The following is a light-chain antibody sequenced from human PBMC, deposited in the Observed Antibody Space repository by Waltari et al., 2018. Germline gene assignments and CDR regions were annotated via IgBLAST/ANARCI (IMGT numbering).Light chain of an antibody. J-gene: IGLJ2*01. V-gene: IGLV1-44*01. CDR2: SNN. Sequence: SVLTQPPSASGTPGQRVTISCSGSSPNIGSNTVNWYQQLTGTAPKLLIYSNNQRPSGVPDRFSGSKSGTSASLAISGLQSEDEADYYCAAWDDSLNVVVFGGGTKLTVL. CDR1: SPNIGSNT. CDR3: AAWDDSLNVVV.